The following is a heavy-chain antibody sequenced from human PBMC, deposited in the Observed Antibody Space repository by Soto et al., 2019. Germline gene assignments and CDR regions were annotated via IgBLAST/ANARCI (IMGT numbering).Heavy chain of an antibody. D-gene: IGHD5-12*01. CDR3: ATSVVSTITSFDY. CDR2: MNPTSGIT. V-gene: IGHV1-8*01. J-gene: IGHJ4*02. CDR1: GYTFTNYD. Sequence: QVQLVQSGAEVQKPGASVKVSCKASGYTFTNYDINWVRQATGQGLEWMGWMNPTSGITGYAQKFQGRVTMTRNTSITTAYLALSSLRSDDTALYYCATSVVSTITSFDYWGQGTLVTVSS.